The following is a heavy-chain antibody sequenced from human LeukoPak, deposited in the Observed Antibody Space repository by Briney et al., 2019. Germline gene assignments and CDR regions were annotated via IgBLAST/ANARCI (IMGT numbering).Heavy chain of an antibody. V-gene: IGHV4-4*07. CDR2: IYTSGST. CDR1: GGSINNYY. J-gene: IGHJ5*02. Sequence: SETLSLTCTVSGGSINNYYWSWIRQPAGKGLEWIGRIYTSGSTNYNPSLKSRVTMSVDTSKNQFSLKLSSVTAADTAVYYCARDVAYYYDSSGYSPWGQGTLVTVSS. D-gene: IGHD3-22*01. CDR3: ARDVAYYYDSSGYSP.